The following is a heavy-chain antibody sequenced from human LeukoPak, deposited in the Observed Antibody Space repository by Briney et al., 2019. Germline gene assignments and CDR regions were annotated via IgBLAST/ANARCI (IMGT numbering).Heavy chain of an antibody. CDR2: IIPIFGTA. CDR1: GGTFSSYA. J-gene: IGHJ4*02. Sequence: SVKVSCKASGGTFSSYAISWVRQAPGQGLEWMGGIIPIFGTANYAQKFQGRVTITADESTSTAYMELSSLRSEDTAVYYRARVNYGDYAGFDYWGQGTLVTVSS. D-gene: IGHD4-17*01. CDR3: ARVNYGDYAGFDY. V-gene: IGHV1-69*13.